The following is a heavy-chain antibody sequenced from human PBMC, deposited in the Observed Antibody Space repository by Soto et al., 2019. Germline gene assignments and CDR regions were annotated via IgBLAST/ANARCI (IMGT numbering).Heavy chain of an antibody. CDR2: ASVTGGTT. CDR1: GFMVNNYA. D-gene: IGHD3-22*01. Sequence: GSLRLSCAAAGFMVNNYAMSWGRQAPGKGRERVSTASVTGGTTSYAGSLKGRLTTSRDNSKKTVYLQMTRQRADDTSIYYCAIGLSYYDSSGYRLFDYWGQGTLVTVSS. CDR3: AIGLSYYDSSGYRLFDY. J-gene: IGHJ4*02. V-gene: IGHV3-23*01.